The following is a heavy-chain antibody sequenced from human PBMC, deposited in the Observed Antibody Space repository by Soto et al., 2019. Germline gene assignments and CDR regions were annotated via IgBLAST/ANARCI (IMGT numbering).Heavy chain of an antibody. CDR3: AKDKARYYDSSGYYYVGNWFDP. CDR2: ISGSGGST. CDR1: GFTFSSYA. D-gene: IGHD3-22*01. V-gene: IGHV3-23*01. J-gene: IGHJ5*02. Sequence: GGSLRLSCAASGFTFSSYAMNWVRQAPGKGLEWVPAISGSGGSTYYADSVKGRFTISRDNSKNTLYLQMNSLRAEDTAVYYCAKDKARYYDSSGYYYVGNWFDPWGQGTLVTVSS.